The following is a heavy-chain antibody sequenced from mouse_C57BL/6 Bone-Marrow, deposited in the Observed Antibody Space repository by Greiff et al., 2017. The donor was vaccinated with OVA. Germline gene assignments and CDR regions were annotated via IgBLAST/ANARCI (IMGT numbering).Heavy chain of an antibody. CDR3: ARQGTTVVARAMDY. J-gene: IGHJ4*01. D-gene: IGHD1-1*01. V-gene: IGHV1-50*01. Sequence: VQLQQPGAELVKPGASVKLSCKASGYTFTSYWMQWVKQRPGQGLEWIGEIDPSDSYTNYNQKFKGKATLTVDTSSSTAYMQLSSLTSEDSAVYYCARQGTTVVARAMDYWGQGTSVTVSS. CDR1: GYTFTSYW. CDR2: IDPSDSYT.